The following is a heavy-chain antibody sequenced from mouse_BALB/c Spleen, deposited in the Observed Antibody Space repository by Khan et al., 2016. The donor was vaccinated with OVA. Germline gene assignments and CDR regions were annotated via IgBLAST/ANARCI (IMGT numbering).Heavy chain of an antibody. Sequence: QVQLKQSGPGLVQPSQSLSITCTVSGFSLTSYGVHWVRQSPGKGLEWLGVIWSGGSTDYNAAFISRLSISKDNSKSQVFFKMNSLQADDTAIYYYARNQGGYYGSSAGFAYWGQGTLVTVSA. D-gene: IGHD1-1*01. J-gene: IGHJ3*01. V-gene: IGHV2-4-1*01. CDR2: IWSGGST. CDR1: GFSLTSYG. CDR3: ARNQGGYYGSSAGFAY.